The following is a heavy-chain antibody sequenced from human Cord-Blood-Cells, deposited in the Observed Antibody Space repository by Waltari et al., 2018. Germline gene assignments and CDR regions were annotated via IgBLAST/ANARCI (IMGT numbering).Heavy chain of an antibody. Sequence: VQLVQSGAEVKKPGASVKVSCKASGYTFTSYGISRVRQAPGQGLEWMGWISAYNGNRNYAQKLQCRVTMTTDTSTSPSYMELRSLRSDDTAVYFCARGKDDISGWFDPWGQGTLVTVSS. CDR2: ISAYNGNR. V-gene: IGHV1-18*01. D-gene: IGHD3-22*01. CDR1: GYTFTSYG. CDR3: ARGKDDISGWFDP. J-gene: IGHJ5*02.